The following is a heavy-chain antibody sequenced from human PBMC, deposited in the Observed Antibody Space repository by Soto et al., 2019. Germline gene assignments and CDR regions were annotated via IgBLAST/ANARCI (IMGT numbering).Heavy chain of an antibody. Sequence: QVQLVESGGGVVQPGRSLRLSCAASGFTFSSYGMHWVRQAPGKGLEWVAVIWYDGSNKYYADSVKGRFTISRDNSKNTLYLQMNSLGAEDTAVYYCARDYDSSGYPRYYFDYWGQGTLVSVSS. D-gene: IGHD3-22*01. CDR1: GFTFSSYG. CDR2: IWYDGSNK. V-gene: IGHV3-33*01. J-gene: IGHJ4*02. CDR3: ARDYDSSGYPRYYFDY.